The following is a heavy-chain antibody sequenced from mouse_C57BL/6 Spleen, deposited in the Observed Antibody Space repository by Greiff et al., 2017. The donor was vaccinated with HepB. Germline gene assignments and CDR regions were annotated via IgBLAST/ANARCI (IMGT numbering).Heavy chain of an antibody. D-gene: IGHD2-1*01. Sequence: VQLKESGGGLVQPGGSMKLSCVASGFTFSNYWMNWVRQSPEKGLEWVAQIRLKSDNYATHYAESVKGRFTISRDDSKSSVYLQMNNLRAEDTGMYYCTRCNYDYWYFDVWGTGTTVTVSS. V-gene: IGHV6-3*01. CDR1: GFTFSNYW. CDR3: TRCNYDYWYFDV. J-gene: IGHJ1*03. CDR2: IRLKSDNYAT.